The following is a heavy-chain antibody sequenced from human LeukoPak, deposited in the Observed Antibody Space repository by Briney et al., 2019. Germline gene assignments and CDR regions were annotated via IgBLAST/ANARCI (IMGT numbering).Heavy chain of an antibody. CDR2: ISSNSSYI. Sequence: GGSLRLSXAASGFTFSSYSMNWVRQAPGKGLEWVSSISSNSSYIYYADSVKGRFTISRDNAKNSLYLQMNSLRAEDTAVYYCARDRYGDTDYWGQGTLVTVSS. V-gene: IGHV3-21*01. CDR1: GFTFSSYS. CDR3: ARDRYGDTDY. J-gene: IGHJ4*02. D-gene: IGHD4-17*01.